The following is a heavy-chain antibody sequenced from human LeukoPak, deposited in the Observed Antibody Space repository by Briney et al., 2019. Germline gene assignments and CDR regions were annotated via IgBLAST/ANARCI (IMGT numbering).Heavy chain of an antibody. J-gene: IGHJ4*02. V-gene: IGHV3-48*01. CDR3: ARTYERELDY. CDR1: AFTFSSYH. D-gene: IGHD5-12*01. Sequence: PGGSLRLSCAASAFTFSSYHMNWVRQAPGKGLEWVSYISIISSTIYYADSVKGRFTTSRDDAKNSVYLQMNSLRAEDTAVYYCARTYERELDYWGQGTLVTVSS. CDR2: ISIISSTI.